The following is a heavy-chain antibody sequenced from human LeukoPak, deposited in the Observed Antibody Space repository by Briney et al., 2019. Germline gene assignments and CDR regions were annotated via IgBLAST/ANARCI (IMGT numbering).Heavy chain of an antibody. CDR3: ARDLTPYCSGGSCYSGLDY. CDR1: GFTFSSYA. CDR2: IRYDGSNK. J-gene: IGHJ4*02. Sequence: GGSLRLSCAASGFTFSSYAMSWVRQAPGKGLEWVAFIRYDGSNKYYADSVKGRFTISRDNSKNTLYLQMNSLRAEDTAVYYCARDLTPYCSGGSCYSGLDYWGQGTLVTVSS. D-gene: IGHD2-15*01. V-gene: IGHV3-30*02.